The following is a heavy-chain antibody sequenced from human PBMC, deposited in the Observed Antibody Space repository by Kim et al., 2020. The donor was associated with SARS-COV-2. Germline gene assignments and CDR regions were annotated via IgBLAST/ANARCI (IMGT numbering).Heavy chain of an antibody. CDR3: AKVFSRFLGLLSWFDP. CDR1: GFTFSSYA. Sequence: GGSLRLSCAASGFTFSSYAMSWVRQAPGKGLEWVSAISGSGGSTYYADSVKGRFTISRDNSKNTLYLQMNSLRAEDTAVYYCAKVFSRFLGLLSWFDPWGQGTLVTVSS. J-gene: IGHJ5*02. CDR2: ISGSGGST. D-gene: IGHD3-3*01. V-gene: IGHV3-23*01.